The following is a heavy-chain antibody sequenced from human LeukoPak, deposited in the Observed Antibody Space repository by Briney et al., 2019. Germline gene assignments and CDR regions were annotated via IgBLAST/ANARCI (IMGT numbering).Heavy chain of an antibody. V-gene: IGHV1-2*02. CDR2: INPNSGGT. Sequence: ASVKVFCKASGYAFTDYYMHWVRQAPGQGLEWMGWINPNSGGTNYAQKFQGRVTMTRDTSISTVYMELSILRSDDTAVYYCARSCTNGVCSNGFDYWGQGTLVTVSS. CDR3: ARSCTNGVCSNGFDY. J-gene: IGHJ4*02. CDR1: GYAFTDYY. D-gene: IGHD2-8*01.